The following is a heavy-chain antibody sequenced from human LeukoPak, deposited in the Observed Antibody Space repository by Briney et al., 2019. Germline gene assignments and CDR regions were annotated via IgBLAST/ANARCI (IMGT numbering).Heavy chain of an antibody. Sequence: GGSLRLSCAASGFTFLSYGMHWVRQAPGKGLEWVAFIRYDGSNKYYADSVKGRFTISRDNSKNTLYLHVNSLRPEDTAVYYCAKGRAGMVRGVCDYWGQGTLVTVSS. J-gene: IGHJ4*02. CDR3: AKGRAGMVRGVCDY. CDR2: IRYDGSNK. CDR1: GFTFLSYG. V-gene: IGHV3-30*02. D-gene: IGHD3-10*01.